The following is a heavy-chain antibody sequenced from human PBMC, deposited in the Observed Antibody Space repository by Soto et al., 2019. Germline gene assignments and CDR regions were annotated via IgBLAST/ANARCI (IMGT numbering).Heavy chain of an antibody. CDR2: IIPILGIA. CDR3: ARGGAAADPYYLDY. D-gene: IGHD6-13*01. CDR1: GGTFSSYT. J-gene: IGHJ4*02. V-gene: IGHV1-69*02. Sequence: SVKVSCKASGGTFSSYTISWVRQAPGQGLEWMGRIIPILGIANYAQKFQGRVTITADKSTSTAYMELISLRSEDTAVYYCARGGAAADPYYLDYWGQGTLVTVSS.